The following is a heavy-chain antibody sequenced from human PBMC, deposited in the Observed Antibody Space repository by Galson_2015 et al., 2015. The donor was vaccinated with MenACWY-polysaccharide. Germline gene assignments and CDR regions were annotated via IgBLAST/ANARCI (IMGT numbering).Heavy chain of an antibody. CDR1: GASITSGGYF. Sequence: LSLTCPVSGASITSGGYFWSWIRQNPGEGLEWIASISYDGGTYYNQSLKSRVTISVDTPKTQFSLKLNSVTAADTAVYYCARGGSAVSNRNCFDPWVQGTLVTVSS. J-gene: IGHJ5*02. CDR2: ISYDGGT. D-gene: IGHD3-16*01. CDR3: ARGGSAVSNRNCFDP. V-gene: IGHV4-31*03.